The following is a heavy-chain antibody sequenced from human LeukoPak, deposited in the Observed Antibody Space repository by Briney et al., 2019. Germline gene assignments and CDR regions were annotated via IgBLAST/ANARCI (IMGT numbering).Heavy chain of an antibody. CDR2: TIPIFGTP. CDR1: GATFSRSA. D-gene: IGHD5-24*01. V-gene: IGHV1-69*13. J-gene: IGHJ4*02. CDR3: ARPTDGYNYGPLEY. Sequence: SVKVSCKASGATFSRSAVAWVRQAPGQGLEWMGGTIPIFGTPNYPQKFQGRVTIAAGESTNTAYMELTNLSSDDTAVYFCARPTDGYNYGPLEYWGRGTLVTVSS.